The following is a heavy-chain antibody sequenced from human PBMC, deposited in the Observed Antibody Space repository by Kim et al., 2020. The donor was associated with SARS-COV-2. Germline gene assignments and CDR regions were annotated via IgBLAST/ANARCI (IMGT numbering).Heavy chain of an antibody. CDR3: ASASGCSGASCYLDYYGMDV. CDR1: GGSISSSSYY. V-gene: IGHV4-39*07. CDR2: NYYSGST. J-gene: IGHJ6*02. D-gene: IGHD2-15*01. Sequence: SETLSLTCTVSGGSISSSSYYWGWIRQPQGKGLEWIGSNYYSGSTYYNPSLKSRVTISVDTSKNQFSLKLSSVTAADTAVYYCASASGCSGASCYLDYYGMDVWGQGTTVTVSS.